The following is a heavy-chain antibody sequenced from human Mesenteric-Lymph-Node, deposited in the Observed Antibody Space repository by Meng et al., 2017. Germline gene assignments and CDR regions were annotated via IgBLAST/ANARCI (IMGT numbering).Heavy chain of an antibody. D-gene: IGHD3-22*01. J-gene: IGHJ4*02. CDR1: GFTFSRHW. CDR2: IKQDGSEK. V-gene: IGHV3-7*01. CDR3: ARNDDYASSGNFDY. Sequence: GESLKISCAASGFTFSRHWMSWVGQAPGKGLEWVANIKQDGSEKDYVDSVKGRFTISRDNAKNTLYLQMNSLRAEDTAVYYCARNDDYASSGNFDYWGQGTLVTVSS.